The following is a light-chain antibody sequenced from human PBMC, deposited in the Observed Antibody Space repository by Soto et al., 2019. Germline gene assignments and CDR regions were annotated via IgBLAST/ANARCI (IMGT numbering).Light chain of an antibody. J-gene: IGKJ1*01. Sequence: EIVLTQSPATLSLSPGERATLSCRASQSVSSYLAWYQQKPGQAPRLLIYDASNRATGIPARFSGSGSGTDFTLTISSLAPEDFAVYYCQQRSNWPPTFGQWTKVEIK. V-gene: IGKV3-11*01. CDR3: QQRSNWPPT. CDR1: QSVSSY. CDR2: DAS.